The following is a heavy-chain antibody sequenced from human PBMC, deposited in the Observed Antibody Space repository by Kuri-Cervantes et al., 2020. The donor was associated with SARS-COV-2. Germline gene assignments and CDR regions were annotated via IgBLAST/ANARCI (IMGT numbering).Heavy chain of an antibody. D-gene: IGHD6-19*01. CDR1: GFTFSSYA. Sequence: GESLKISCAASGFTFSSYAMSWVRQAPGKGLEWVSSISSSSSYIYYADSVKGRFTISRDNAKNSLYLQMNTLRAEDTAVYYCATTGYSSGWYNFDYWGQGTLVTVSS. J-gene: IGHJ4*02. CDR3: ATTGYSSGWYNFDY. CDR2: ISSSSSYI. V-gene: IGHV3-21*01.